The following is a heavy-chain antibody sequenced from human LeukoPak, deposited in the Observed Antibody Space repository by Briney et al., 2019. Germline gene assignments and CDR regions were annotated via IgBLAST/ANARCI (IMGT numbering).Heavy chain of an antibody. D-gene: IGHD6-19*01. V-gene: IGHV3-23*01. CDR2: ISGSGGST. Sequence: LPGGSLRLSCAASGFTFGSYAMSWVRQAPGKGLEWVSAISGSGGSTYYADSVKGRFTISRDNSKNTLYLQMNSLRAEDTAVYYCAKDEAVAANPFRYWGQGTLVTVSS. J-gene: IGHJ4*02. CDR3: AKDEAVAANPFRY. CDR1: GFTFGSYA.